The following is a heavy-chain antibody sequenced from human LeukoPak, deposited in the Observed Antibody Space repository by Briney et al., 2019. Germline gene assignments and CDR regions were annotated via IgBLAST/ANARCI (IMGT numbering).Heavy chain of an antibody. Sequence: GGSLRLSCAASEFTFSDYYMSWIRQAPGKGLEWVSYISSSSSTIYYADSVKGRFTISRDNAKNSLYLQMNSLRAEDTAVYYCARAGSWFHYYDSSGYYPDYWGQGTLVTVSS. CDR3: ARAGSWFHYYDSSGYYPDY. D-gene: IGHD3-22*01. J-gene: IGHJ4*02. CDR2: ISSSSSTI. CDR1: EFTFSDYY. V-gene: IGHV3-11*04.